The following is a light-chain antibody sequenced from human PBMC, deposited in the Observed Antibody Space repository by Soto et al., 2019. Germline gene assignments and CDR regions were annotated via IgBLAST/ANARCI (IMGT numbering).Light chain of an antibody. CDR3: QQRLSWHRV. CDR1: QNINTY. CDR2: DAS. Sequence: EIVLRQSPDTLSLSLGERATLSCRASQNINTYLVWYQQKPGQAPSLLIYDASKRSTGTPDRFSGSGSGTDFSLTISSLASEDSALSFCQQRLSWHRVFGGGTKVQIK. V-gene: IGKV3-11*01. J-gene: IGKJ4*01.